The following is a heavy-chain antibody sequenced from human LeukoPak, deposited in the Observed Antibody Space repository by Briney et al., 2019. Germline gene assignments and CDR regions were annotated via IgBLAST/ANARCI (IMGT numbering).Heavy chain of an antibody. CDR3: ARGYSSSWYGYYYYYMDV. CDR1: GGSISSYY. Sequence: PSETLSLTCTVSGGSISSYYWSWIRQPAGKGLEWIGRIYTSGSTNYNPSLKSRVTMSVDTSKNQFSLKLSSVTAADTAVYCCARGYSSSWYGYYYYYMDVWGKGTTVTVSS. D-gene: IGHD6-13*01. V-gene: IGHV4-4*07. J-gene: IGHJ6*03. CDR2: IYTSGST.